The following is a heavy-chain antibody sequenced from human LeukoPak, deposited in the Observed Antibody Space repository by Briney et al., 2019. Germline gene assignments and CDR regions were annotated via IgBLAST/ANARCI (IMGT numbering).Heavy chain of an antibody. CDR3: ARDPPYDSSGYYTGEGY. D-gene: IGHD3-22*01. V-gene: IGHV3-48*04. Sequence: PGGSLRLSCAASGFTFSSYAMSWVRQAPGKGLEWVSYISSSGSTIYYADSVKGRFTISRDNAKNSLYLQMNSLRAEDTAVYYCARDPPYDSSGYYTGEGYWGQGTLVTVSS. J-gene: IGHJ4*02. CDR2: ISSSGSTI. CDR1: GFTFSSYA.